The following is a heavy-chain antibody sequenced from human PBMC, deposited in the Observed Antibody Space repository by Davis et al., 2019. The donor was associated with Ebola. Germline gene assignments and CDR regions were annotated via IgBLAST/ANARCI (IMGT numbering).Heavy chain of an antibody. CDR3: ARPTNRESIYYYYGMDV. D-gene: IGHD3-10*01. Sequence: SVKVSCKASGGTFSSYAISWVRQAPGQGLEWMGGIIPIFGTANYAQKFQGRVTITADESTSTAYMELSSLRSEDTAVYYRARPTNRESIYYYYGMDVWGQGTTVTVSS. V-gene: IGHV1-69*13. CDR1: GGTFSSYA. CDR2: IIPIFGTA. J-gene: IGHJ6*02.